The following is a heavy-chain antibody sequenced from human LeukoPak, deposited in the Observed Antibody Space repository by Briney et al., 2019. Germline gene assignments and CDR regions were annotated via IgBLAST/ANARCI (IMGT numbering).Heavy chain of an antibody. V-gene: IGHV3-20*04. CDR1: GFTFDDFG. J-gene: IGHJ4*02. Sequence: GGSLRLYCAASGFTFDDFGMTWVGQGPGKGLEWVAGIQWNGATAAYADSVKGRFTISRDNAKNSLYLQMNSLRVDDTAFYYYARYLRGGSCGPLDYCGQGILVTVSS. CDR2: IQWNGATA. D-gene: IGHD2-15*01. CDR3: ARYLRGGSCGPLDY.